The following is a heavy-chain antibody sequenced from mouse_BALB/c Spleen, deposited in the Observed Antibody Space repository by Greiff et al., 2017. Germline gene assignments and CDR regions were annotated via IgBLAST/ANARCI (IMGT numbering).Heavy chain of an antibody. CDR2: INPGSGGT. Sequence: QVQLQQSGAELVRPGTSVKVSCKASGYAFTNYLIEWVKQRPGQGLEWIGVINPGSGGTNYNEKFKGKATLTADKSSSTAYMQLSSLTSDDSAVSLCERDGRLRSFAYWGQGTLVTVSA. CDR1: GYAFTNYL. J-gene: IGHJ3*01. V-gene: IGHV1-54*01. CDR3: ERDGRLRSFAY. D-gene: IGHD1-1*01.